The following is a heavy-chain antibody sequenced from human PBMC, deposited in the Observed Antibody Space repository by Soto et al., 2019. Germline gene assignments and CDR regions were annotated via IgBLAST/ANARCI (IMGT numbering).Heavy chain of an antibody. V-gene: IGHV4-31*03. Sequence: PSETLSLTCTVSGGSISSGGYYWSWIRQHPGKGLEWIGYIYYSGSTYYNPSLKSRVTISVDTSKNQFSLKLSSVTAADTAVYYCARAAAPPYYYFDYWGQGTLVTVSS. CDR1: GGSISSGGYY. J-gene: IGHJ4*02. CDR3: ARAAAPPYYYFDY. CDR2: IYYSGST. D-gene: IGHD6-13*01.